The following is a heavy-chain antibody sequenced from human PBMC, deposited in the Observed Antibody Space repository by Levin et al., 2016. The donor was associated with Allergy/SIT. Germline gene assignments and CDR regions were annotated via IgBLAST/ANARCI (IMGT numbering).Heavy chain of an antibody. J-gene: IGHJ4*02. D-gene: IGHD3-3*01. CDR2: IIPILGIA. Sequence: WVRQAPGQGLEWMGRIIPILGIANYAQKFQGRVTITADKSTSTAYMELSSLRSEDTAVYYCARLGEYDFWSGYHLDSDYWGQGTLVTVSS. CDR3: ARLGEYDFWSGYHLDSDY. V-gene: IGHV1-69*02.